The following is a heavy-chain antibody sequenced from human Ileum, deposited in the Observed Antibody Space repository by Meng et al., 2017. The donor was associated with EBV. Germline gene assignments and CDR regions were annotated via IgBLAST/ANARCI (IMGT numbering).Heavy chain of an antibody. CDR1: GYRFTGFG. Sequence: QVPLVQSGGEVKKPGASVKVSCKASGYRFTGFGISWVRQAPGQGPEWMGWITTYNGDTKYAQKFQGRVTMTRETSTNTAYMELTSLRSDDTAVYYCARTYYGSYGFNYWGQGTLVTVSS. V-gene: IGHV1-18*01. CDR3: ARTYYGSYGFNY. D-gene: IGHD3-10*01. J-gene: IGHJ4*02. CDR2: ITTYNGDT.